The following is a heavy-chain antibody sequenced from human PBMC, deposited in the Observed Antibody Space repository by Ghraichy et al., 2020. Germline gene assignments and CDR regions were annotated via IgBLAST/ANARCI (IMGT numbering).Heavy chain of an antibody. V-gene: IGHV4-59*11. CDR3: ARERSDYDNAFDI. D-gene: IGHD4-17*01. CDR1: GGSISRHY. Sequence: SETLSLTCTVSGGSISRHYWSWIRQPPGKGLEWIGYIYSSGSTKYNPSLKSRVTISVDTSKNQFSLKLSSVTAADTAIYFCARERSDYDNAFDIWGQGTMVTVSS. CDR2: IYSSGST. J-gene: IGHJ3*02.